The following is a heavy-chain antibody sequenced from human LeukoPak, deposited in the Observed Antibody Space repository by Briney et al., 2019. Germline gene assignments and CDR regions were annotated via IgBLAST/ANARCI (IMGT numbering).Heavy chain of an antibody. Sequence: SETLSLTCAVYGGSFSGYYWSWIRQPPGKGLEWIGEINHSGSTNYNPSLKSRVTISVDTSKNQSSLKLSSVTAADTAVYYCARGSSHYYDSSGYSLDYWGQGTLVTVSS. CDR1: GGSFSGYY. D-gene: IGHD3-22*01. J-gene: IGHJ4*02. V-gene: IGHV4-34*01. CDR2: INHSGST. CDR3: ARGSSHYYDSSGYSLDY.